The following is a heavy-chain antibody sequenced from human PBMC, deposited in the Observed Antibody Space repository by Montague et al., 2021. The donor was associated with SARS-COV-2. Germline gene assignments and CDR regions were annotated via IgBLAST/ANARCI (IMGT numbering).Heavy chain of an antibody. CDR3: TTSGGSY. J-gene: IGHJ4*02. D-gene: IGHD3-16*01. V-gene: IGHV3-15*05. CDR1: GFNFSHAW. CDR2: IRNRADGATK. Sequence: SLRLSCAGSGFNFSHAWLDWVRQAPGKGLEWVGHIRNRADGATKDYGAAVRGRFIISRDDSKNTLFLQMNNLKNEDSAVYYCTTSGGSYWGQGTLVNVSS.